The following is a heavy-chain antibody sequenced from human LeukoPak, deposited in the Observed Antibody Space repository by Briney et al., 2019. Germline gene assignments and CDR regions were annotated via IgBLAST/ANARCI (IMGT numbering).Heavy chain of an antibody. Sequence: GASVKVSCKASGYTLTDYYMHWVRQAPGQGLEWMGIINPSGGSTSYAQKFQGRVTMTRDTSTSTVYMELSSLRSEDTAVYYCASGAYCGGDCYPALDYWGQGTLVTVSS. CDR3: ASGAYCGGDCYPALDY. CDR1: GYTLTDYY. D-gene: IGHD2-21*02. V-gene: IGHV1-46*01. CDR2: INPSGGST. J-gene: IGHJ4*02.